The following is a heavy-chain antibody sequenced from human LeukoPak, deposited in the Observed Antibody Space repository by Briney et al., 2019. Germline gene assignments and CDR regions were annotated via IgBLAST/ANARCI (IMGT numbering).Heavy chain of an antibody. CDR3: ARQSRLLWFGELLGRFDY. J-gene: IGHJ4*02. Sequence: SETLSLTCAVYGGSFSGYYWTWIRQPPGKGLEWIGEINHSGSTSYNPSLKSRVTISVDTSKNQFSLKLSSVTAADTAVYYCARQSRLLWFGELLGRFDYWGQGTLVTVSS. V-gene: IGHV4-34*01. D-gene: IGHD3-10*01. CDR2: INHSGST. CDR1: GGSFSGYY.